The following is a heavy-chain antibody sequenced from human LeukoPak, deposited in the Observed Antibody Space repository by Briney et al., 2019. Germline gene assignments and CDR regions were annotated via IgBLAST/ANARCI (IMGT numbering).Heavy chain of an antibody. V-gene: IGHV3-66*01. CDR1: GFTVSSKF. D-gene: IGHD2-15*01. J-gene: IGHJ6*02. CDR3: AREFRASDGSRNAVDV. CDR2: IYTVGTT. Sequence: GSLRLSCAASGFTVSSKFMTWFRQAPGKGLDWVSVIYTVGTTHYADSVKGRFTISRDNFKNTLYLQMNSLRVEDTAVYYCAREFRASDGSRNAVDVWGQGTTVTVS.